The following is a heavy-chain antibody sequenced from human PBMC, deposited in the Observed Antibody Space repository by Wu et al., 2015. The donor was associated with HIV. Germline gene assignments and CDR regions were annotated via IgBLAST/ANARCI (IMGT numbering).Heavy chain of an antibody. CDR3: ARVKRDGYNFDSFDI. V-gene: IGHV1-2*02. J-gene: IGHJ3*02. CDR2: INPNSGGT. CDR1: GYTFTGYY. Sequence: QVQLVQSGAEVKKPGASVKVSCKASGYTFTGYYMHWVRQAPGQGLEWMGWINPNSGGTNYAQKFQGRVTMTRDTSISTAYMELSRLKSDDTAVYYCARVKRDGYNFDSFDIWAKGQWSPSLQ. D-gene: IGHD5-24*01.